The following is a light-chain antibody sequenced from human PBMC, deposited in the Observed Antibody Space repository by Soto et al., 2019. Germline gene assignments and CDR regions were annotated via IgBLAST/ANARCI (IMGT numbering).Light chain of an antibody. CDR1: QSVSSSS. CDR2: GAS. CDR3: QQYGSSPVT. Sequence: IVLTQSPGTLSLSPGERATLSCRASQSVSSSSLAWYQQKPGQAPRLLIYGASSRATGIPDRFSGSGSGTDFNLIISRLEPKDFAVYYCQQYGSSPVTFGQGTKV. V-gene: IGKV3-20*01. J-gene: IGKJ1*01.